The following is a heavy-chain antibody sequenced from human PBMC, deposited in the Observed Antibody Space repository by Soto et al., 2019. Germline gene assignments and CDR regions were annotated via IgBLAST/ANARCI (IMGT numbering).Heavy chain of an antibody. V-gene: IGHV1-24*01. Sequence: ASVKVSCKVSGYTLTELSMHWVRQAPGKGLVWMGGFDPEDGETIYAQKFQGRVTMTEDKSTDTAYMELSSLRSEDTAVYYCATGRFDVVVPAARPKSYYYYGMDVWGQGTTVTVSS. D-gene: IGHD2-2*01. CDR2: FDPEDGET. CDR3: ATGRFDVVVPAARPKSYYYYGMDV. J-gene: IGHJ6*02. CDR1: GYTLTELS.